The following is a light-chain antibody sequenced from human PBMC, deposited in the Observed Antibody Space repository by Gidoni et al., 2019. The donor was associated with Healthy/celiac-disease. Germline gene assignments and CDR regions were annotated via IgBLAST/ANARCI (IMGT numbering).Light chain of an antibody. J-gene: IGKJ4*01. Sequence: EIVMTQSPATLSVSPGERATLSCRASQSVSSNLAWYQQKPGQAPRLLIYGASTRATGIPARFSGSGSWTEFTLTISSLQSEDFAVYYCQQYNNWPLLTFGGGTKVEFK. CDR2: GAS. CDR3: QQYNNWPLLT. V-gene: IGKV3-15*01. CDR1: QSVSSN.